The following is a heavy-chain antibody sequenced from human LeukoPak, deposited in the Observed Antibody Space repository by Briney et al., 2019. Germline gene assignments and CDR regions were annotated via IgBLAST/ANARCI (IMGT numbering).Heavy chain of an antibody. CDR1: GGSISSYY. J-gene: IGHJ3*02. CDR2: IYTSGST. V-gene: IGHV4-4*07. D-gene: IGHD5-18*01. Sequence: SETLSLTCTVSGGSISSYYWSWIRQPAGKGLEWIGRIYTSGSTNYNPSLKSRVTMSVDTSKNQFSLKLSSVTAADTAVYYCARGIQLWHNKDAFDIWGQGTMVTVYS. CDR3: ARGIQLWHNKDAFDI.